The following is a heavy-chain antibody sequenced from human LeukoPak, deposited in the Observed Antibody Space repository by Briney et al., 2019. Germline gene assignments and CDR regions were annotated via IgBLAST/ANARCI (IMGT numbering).Heavy chain of an antibody. CDR3: ARDIKYYYDSSGYLDAFDI. CDR1: GGSISNYY. V-gene: IGHV4-39*07. D-gene: IGHD3-22*01. CDR2: IYYSGST. J-gene: IGHJ3*02. Sequence: SETLSLTCTVSGGSISNYYWGWIRQPPGKGLEWIGSIYYSGSTYYNPSLKSRVTISVDTSKNQFSLKLSSVTAADTAVYYCARDIKYYYDSSGYLDAFDIWGQGTVVTVSS.